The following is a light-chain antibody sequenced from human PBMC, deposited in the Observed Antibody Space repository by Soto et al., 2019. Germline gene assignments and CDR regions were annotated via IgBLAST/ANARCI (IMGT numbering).Light chain of an antibody. CDR3: PQSGYTPPGM. Sequence: DIQMTKSPSSLAASGGNRVIITCRASQSMSKDLNWDQHKPGKVPTLLIDAASSLQSGVLSRFSGSGSGTEFTLTITSLQPEDFANYYCPQSGYTPPGMVGQGTKVDIK. V-gene: IGKV1-39*01. CDR1: QSMSKD. J-gene: IGKJ1*01. CDR2: AAS.